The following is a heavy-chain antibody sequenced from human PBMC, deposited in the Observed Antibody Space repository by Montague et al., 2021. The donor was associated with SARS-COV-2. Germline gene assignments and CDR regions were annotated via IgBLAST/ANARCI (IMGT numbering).Heavy chain of an antibody. J-gene: IGHJ5*02. D-gene: IGHD6-13*01. CDR2: ISSSGSTI. CDR1: GFTFSSYE. CDR3: ARDSSSFPLPGSAWFDP. Sequence: SPRLSCVASGFTFSSYEMNWVRQAPGKGLEWVSYISSSGSTIYYADSVKGRFTISRDNAKNSLYLQMNSLRAEDTAVYYCARDSSSFPLPGSAWFDPWGQGTLVTVSS. V-gene: IGHV3-48*03.